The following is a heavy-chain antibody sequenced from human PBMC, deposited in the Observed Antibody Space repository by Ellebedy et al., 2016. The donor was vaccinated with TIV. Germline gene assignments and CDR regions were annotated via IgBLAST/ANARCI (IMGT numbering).Heavy chain of an antibody. D-gene: IGHD2-2*01. CDR3: ARGGIVVPLDY. V-gene: IGHV3-7*03. CDR2: VRQEGSGK. CDR1: GLTFSTYW. J-gene: IGHJ4*02. Sequence: GESLKISCESSGLTFSTYWMSWVRQAPGKGLEWVASVRQEGSGKYYVDSVKGRFTISRDNAESSLYLQMDRLRVDDTAVYYCARGGIVVPLDYWGQGTLVTVSS.